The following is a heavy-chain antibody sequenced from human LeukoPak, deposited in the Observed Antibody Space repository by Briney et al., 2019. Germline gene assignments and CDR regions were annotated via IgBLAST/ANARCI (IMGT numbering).Heavy chain of an antibody. V-gene: IGHV4-59*13. D-gene: IGHD6-19*01. CDR3: ARGNRYSSGWYEDY. Sequence: PSETLSLTCTVSGGSISSYYWSWIRQPPGKGREGSGYIYDSRSANYNPSLKSRVTISVDTSKNQFSLKLSSVTAADTAVYYCARGNRYSSGWYEDYWGQGTLVTVSS. J-gene: IGHJ4*02. CDR1: GGSISSYY. CDR2: IYDSRSA.